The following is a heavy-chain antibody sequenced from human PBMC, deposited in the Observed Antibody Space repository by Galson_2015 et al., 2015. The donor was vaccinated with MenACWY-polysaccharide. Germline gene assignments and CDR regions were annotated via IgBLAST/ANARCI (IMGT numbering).Heavy chain of an antibody. D-gene: IGHD3-10*02. Sequence: SLRLSCAASGFIFSSHGMSWVRQAPGKGLEWVSGISGSGGETFYADSVKGRFTISRDDSKNRLYLQMNSLRAEDRALYFCAKSTAGVASNMFILHFYNGMAVCGQGTTVAVSS. CDR2: ISGSGGET. V-gene: IGHV3-23*01. CDR3: AKSTAGVASNMFILHFYNGMAV. J-gene: IGHJ6*02. CDR1: GFIFSSHG.